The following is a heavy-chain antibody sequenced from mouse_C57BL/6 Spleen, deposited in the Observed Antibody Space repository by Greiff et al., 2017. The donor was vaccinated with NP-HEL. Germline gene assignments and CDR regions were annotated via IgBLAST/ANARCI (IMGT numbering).Heavy chain of an antibody. Sequence: VQLQQSGPELVKPGASVKIPCTASGYTFTDYNMDWVKQSHGKSLEWIGDINPNNGGTIYNQKFKGKATLTVDKSSSTAYMELRSLTSEDTAVYNWARRSSYFDYWGQGTTLTVSS. D-gene: IGHD1-1*01. CDR3: ARRSSYFDY. J-gene: IGHJ2*01. V-gene: IGHV1-18*01. CDR2: INPNNGGT. CDR1: GYTFTDYN.